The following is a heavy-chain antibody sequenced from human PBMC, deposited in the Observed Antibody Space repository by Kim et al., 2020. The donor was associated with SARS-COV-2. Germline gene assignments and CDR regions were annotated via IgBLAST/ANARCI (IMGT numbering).Heavy chain of an antibody. CDR2: INAGNGNT. D-gene: IGHD3-10*01. Sequence: ASVKVSCKASGYTFTSYAMHWVRQAPGQRLEWMGWINAGNGNTKYSQKFQGRVTITRDTSASTAYMELSSLRSEDTAVYYCARGDYYGSGSYYFPFDYWGQGTLVTVSS. J-gene: IGHJ4*02. CDR1: GYTFTSYA. CDR3: ARGDYYGSGSYYFPFDY. V-gene: IGHV1-3*01.